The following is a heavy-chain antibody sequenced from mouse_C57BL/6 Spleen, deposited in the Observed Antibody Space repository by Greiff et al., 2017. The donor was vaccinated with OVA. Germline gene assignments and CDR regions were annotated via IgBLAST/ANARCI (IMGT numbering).Heavy chain of an antibody. Sequence: VQLVESGPGLVAPSQSLSITCTVSGFSLTSYGVDWVRQSPGQGLEWLGVIWGVGSTNYNADLKSRLSNSKHNSKSQVFLKMNSLQTDDTAMYYCASRGFAYWGQGTLVTVSA. CDR1: GFSLTSYG. CDR3: ASRGFAY. V-gene: IGHV2-6*01. CDR2: IWGVGST. J-gene: IGHJ3*01.